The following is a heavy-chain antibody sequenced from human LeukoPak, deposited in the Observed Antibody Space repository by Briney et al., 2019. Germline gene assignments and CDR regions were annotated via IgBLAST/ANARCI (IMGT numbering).Heavy chain of an antibody. J-gene: IGHJ5*02. CDR2: MNPNSGNT. CDR3: ARVPSARGIYDSNGYQYNWFDP. CDR1: GYTFTSYD. V-gene: IGHV1-8*01. Sequence: GASVKVSCKASGYTFTSYDINWVRQATGQGLEWMGWMNPNSGNTGYAQKFQGRVTMTRNTSISTACMELSSLRSEDTAVYYCARVPSARGIYDSNGYQYNWFDPWGQGTLVTVSS. D-gene: IGHD3-22*01.